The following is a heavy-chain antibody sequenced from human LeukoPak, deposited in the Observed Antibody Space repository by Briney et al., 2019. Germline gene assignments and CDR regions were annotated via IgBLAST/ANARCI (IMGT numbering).Heavy chain of an antibody. CDR1: GFTFSSYG. D-gene: IGHD3-10*01. Sequence: GGSLRLSCAASGFTFSSYGMHWVRQAPGKGLEWVAVIWYDGSNKYYADSVKGRFTISRDNSKNTLYLQMNSLRAEDTAVYYCARDRAPSGRGDAFDIWGQGTMVTVSS. J-gene: IGHJ3*02. CDR3: ARDRAPSGRGDAFDI. CDR2: IWYDGSNK. V-gene: IGHV3-33*01.